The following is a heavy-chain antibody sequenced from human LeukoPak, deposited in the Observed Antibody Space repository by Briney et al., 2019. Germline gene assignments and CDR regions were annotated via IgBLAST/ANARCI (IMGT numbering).Heavy chain of an antibody. J-gene: IGHJ4*02. CDR1: GFTFSSHW. V-gene: IGHV3-74*01. D-gene: IGHD5-18*01. CDR3: ARGGSDTAMAHDY. CDR2: INRDGSRT. Sequence: GSLRLSCAASGFTFSSHWMHWVRQAPGKGLVWVSRINRDGSRTDYADSVKGRFTISRDDAKNTLYLQVNSLRAEDTAVYFCARGGSDTAMAHDYWGQGTLVTVSS.